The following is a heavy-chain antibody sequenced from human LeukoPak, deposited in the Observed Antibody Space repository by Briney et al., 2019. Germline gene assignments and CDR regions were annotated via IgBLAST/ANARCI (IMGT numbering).Heavy chain of an antibody. V-gene: IGHV1-8*01. CDR3: ARVRTEPRGRWLQLGRGGYFDY. CDR1: GYTFTSYD. CDR2: MNPNSGNT. Sequence: GASVKVSCKASGYTFTSYDINWVRQATGQGLEWMGWMNPNSGNTGYAQKFQGRVTMTRNTSISTAYMELSSLRSEDTAVYYCARVRTEPRGRWLQLGRGGYFDYWGQGTLVTVSS. J-gene: IGHJ4*02. D-gene: IGHD5-24*01.